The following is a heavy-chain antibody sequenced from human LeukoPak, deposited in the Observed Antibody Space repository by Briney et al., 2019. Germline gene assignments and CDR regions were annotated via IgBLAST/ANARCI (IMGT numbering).Heavy chain of an antibody. D-gene: IGHD3-22*01. CDR2: IWYDGTNK. CDR3: ARAAYDSSGYLTL. Sequence: GGSLRLSCAASGFTFSRYWMHWVRQAPGKGLEWVAVIWYDGTNKYYADSVKGRFTISRDNSKNTLFLQMNSLRAEDTAVYYCARAAYDSSGYLTLWGQGTLVTVSS. V-gene: IGHV3-33*08. CDR1: GFTFSRYW. J-gene: IGHJ4*02.